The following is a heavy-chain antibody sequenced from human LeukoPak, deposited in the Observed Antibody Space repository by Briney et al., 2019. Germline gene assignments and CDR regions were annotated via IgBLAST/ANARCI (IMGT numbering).Heavy chain of an antibody. V-gene: IGHV3-48*01. CDR1: GFTFSSYS. Sequence: GGSLRLSCAASGFTFSSYSMNWVRQAPGKGLEWVSYISDSSSTIYYADSVKGRFTISRDNAKNSLYLQMSSLRAEDTAVYYCAKVPRYCSGGSCHGGYFDYWGQGTLVTVSS. D-gene: IGHD2-15*01. CDR2: ISDSSSTI. J-gene: IGHJ4*02. CDR3: AKVPRYCSGGSCHGGYFDY.